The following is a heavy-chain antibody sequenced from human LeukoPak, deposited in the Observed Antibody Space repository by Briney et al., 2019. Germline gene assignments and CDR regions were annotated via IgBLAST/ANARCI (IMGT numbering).Heavy chain of an antibody. CDR3: ARRGSNYKEPGIAALDY. D-gene: IGHD6-13*01. CDR2: ISSSGSTI. J-gene: IGHJ4*02. V-gene: IGHV3-11*01. Sequence: PGGSLRLSCAASGFTFSSYAMSWIRQAPGKGLEWVSYISSSGSTIYYADSVKGRFTISRDNAKNSLYLQMNSLRAEDTAVYYCARRGSNYKEPGIAALDYWGQGTLVTVSS. CDR1: GFTFSSYA.